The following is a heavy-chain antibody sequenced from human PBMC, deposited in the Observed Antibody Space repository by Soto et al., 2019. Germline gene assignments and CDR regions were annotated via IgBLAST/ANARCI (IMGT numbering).Heavy chain of an antibody. Sequence: SETLSLTCTVSGGSISSYYWSWIRQPAGKGLEWIGRIYTSGSTNYNPSLKSRVTMSVDTSKNQFSLKLSSVTAADTAVYYCARAQFYSGSGNYNNLMFDAWGQGIQVTVS. CDR1: GGSISSYY. D-gene: IGHD3-10*01. CDR2: IYTSGST. J-gene: IGHJ5*02. CDR3: ARAQFYSGSGNYNNLMFDA. V-gene: IGHV4-4*07.